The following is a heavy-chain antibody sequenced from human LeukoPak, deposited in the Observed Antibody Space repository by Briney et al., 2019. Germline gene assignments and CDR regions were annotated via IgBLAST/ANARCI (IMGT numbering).Heavy chain of an antibody. CDR1: GGSISSYY. CDR2: IYYSGST. V-gene: IGHV4-59*08. D-gene: IGHD6-13*01. J-gene: IGHJ4*02. Sequence: SETLSLTCTVSGGSISSYYWSWIRQPPGKGLEWIGYIYYSGSTNYNPSLKSRVTISVDTSKNQFSLKLSSVPAADTAVYYCARFIAAAVYYFDYWGQGTLVTVSS. CDR3: ARFIAAAVYYFDY.